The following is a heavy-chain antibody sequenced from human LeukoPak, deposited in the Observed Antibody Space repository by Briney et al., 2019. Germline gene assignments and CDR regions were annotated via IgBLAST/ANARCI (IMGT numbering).Heavy chain of an antibody. D-gene: IGHD6-19*01. Sequence: GGSLRLSCAASGFTFSSYAMHWVRQAPGKGLEWVAVISYDGSNKYYADSVKGRFTISRDNAKKSLYLQMNSLRAEDTAVYYRAREAAGFDYWGQGTLVTVSS. CDR3: AREAAGFDY. CDR2: ISYDGSNK. J-gene: IGHJ4*02. V-gene: IGHV3-30*04. CDR1: GFTFSSYA.